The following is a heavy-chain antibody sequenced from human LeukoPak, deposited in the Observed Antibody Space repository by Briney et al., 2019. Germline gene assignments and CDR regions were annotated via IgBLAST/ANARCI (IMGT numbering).Heavy chain of an antibody. Sequence: SETPSLTCTVSGVSISSYYWSWIRQPPGKGLEWIGYIYYSGSTNYNPSLKSRVTISVDTSKNQFSLKLSSVTAADTAVYYCARVSWGMDVWGQGTTVTVSS. CDR2: IYYSGST. CDR3: ARVSWGMDV. CDR1: GVSISSYY. J-gene: IGHJ6*02. V-gene: IGHV4-59*01.